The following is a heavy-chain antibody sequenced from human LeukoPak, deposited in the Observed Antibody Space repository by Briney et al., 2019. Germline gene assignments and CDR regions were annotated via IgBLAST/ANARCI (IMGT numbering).Heavy chain of an antibody. CDR3: AKDKGGWSTFDY. V-gene: IGHV3-9*01. D-gene: IGHD6-19*01. CDR1: GFTFSSYA. Sequence: GGSLRLSCAASGFTFSSYAMSWVRQAPGKGLEWVSGISWNSGSIGYADSVKGRFTISRDDAKNSLYLQMNSLRAEDTALYYCAKDKGGWSTFDYWGQGTLVTVSS. CDR2: ISWNSGSI. J-gene: IGHJ4*02.